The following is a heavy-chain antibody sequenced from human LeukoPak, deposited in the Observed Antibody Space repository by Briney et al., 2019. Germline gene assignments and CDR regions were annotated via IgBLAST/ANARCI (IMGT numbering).Heavy chain of an antibody. CDR1: GYPISSGYY. CDR3: ARRGSGDC. V-gene: IGHV4-38-2*01. CDR2: IYHSGST. D-gene: IGHD3-10*01. J-gene: IGHJ4*02. Sequence: PSETLSLTCAVSGYPISSGYYWGWIRQPPGKGLEWIGSIYHSGSTYYNPSLKSRVTISVDTSKNQFSLKLSSVTAADTAVYYCARRGSGDCWGQGTLVTVSS.